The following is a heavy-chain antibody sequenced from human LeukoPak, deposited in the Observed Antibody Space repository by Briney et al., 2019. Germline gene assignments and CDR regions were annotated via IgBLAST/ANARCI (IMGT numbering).Heavy chain of an antibody. CDR2: IYYSGST. CDR1: GGSISSSSYY. CDR3: ARQDGVRYGSGSLFDY. J-gene: IGHJ4*02. V-gene: IGHV4-39*01. D-gene: IGHD3-10*01. Sequence: TSETLSLTCTVSGGSISSSSYYWGWIRQPPGKGLEWIGSIYYSGSTYYNPSLKSRVTISVDTSKNQFSLKLSSVTAADTAVYYCARQDGVRYGSGSLFDYWGQGTLVTVSS.